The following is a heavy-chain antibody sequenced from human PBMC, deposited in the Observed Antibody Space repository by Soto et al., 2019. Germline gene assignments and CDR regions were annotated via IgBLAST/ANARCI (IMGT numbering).Heavy chain of an antibody. D-gene: IGHD3-3*01. J-gene: IGHJ4*02. CDR1: GYMFSSYG. V-gene: IGHV1-18*01. CDR3: ARDNTGVVGVDY. CDR2: ITVYNGNT. Sequence: VASVKVSCKTSGYMFSSYGLNWVRQAPGQGLEWMGWITVYNGNTQYAQKFQDRVTMTTDTSTSTAYMELRSLRSDDTAVYYCARDNTGVVGVDYWGQGTLVTVSS.